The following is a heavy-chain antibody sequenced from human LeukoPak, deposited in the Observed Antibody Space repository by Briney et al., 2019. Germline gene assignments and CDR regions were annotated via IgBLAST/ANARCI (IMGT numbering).Heavy chain of an antibody. CDR2: INHSGST. J-gene: IGHJ3*02. CDR1: GGSFSGYY. D-gene: IGHD3-10*01. V-gene: IGHV4-34*01. CDR3: ARAFGELFSSAFDI. Sequence: SETLSLTCAVYGGSFSGYYWSWIRQPPGKGLEWIGEINHSGSTNYNPSLKSRVTISVDTSKNQFSLKLSSVTAADAAVYYCARAFGELFSSAFDIWGQGTMVTVSS.